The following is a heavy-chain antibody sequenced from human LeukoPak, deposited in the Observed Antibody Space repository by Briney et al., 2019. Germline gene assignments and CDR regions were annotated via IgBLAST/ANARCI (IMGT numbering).Heavy chain of an antibody. Sequence: PGGSLRLSCAASGFTFSSYGMHWVRQAPGKGLEWVAVIWYDGSNKYYADSAKGRFTISRDNSKNTLYLQMNSLRAEDTAVYYCARVAGSGSYATTDYWGQGTLVTVSS. D-gene: IGHD1-26*01. V-gene: IGHV3-33*08. CDR3: ARVAGSGSYATTDY. CDR1: GFTFSSYG. J-gene: IGHJ4*02. CDR2: IWYDGSNK.